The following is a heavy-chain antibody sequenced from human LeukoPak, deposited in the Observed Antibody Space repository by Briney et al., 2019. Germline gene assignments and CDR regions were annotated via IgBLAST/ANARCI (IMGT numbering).Heavy chain of an antibody. CDR2: IKQDGSET. D-gene: IGHD3-10*01. CDR1: GFTFSTYW. CDR3: ARDAQYGSGSPQNY. Sequence: GGSLRLSCAASGFTFSTYWMSWVRQAPGKGLEWVANIKQDGSETHYVDSVRDRFTISRDNAKNSMYLQMNSLRAEDTALYYCARDAQYGSGSPQNYWGQGILVTVSS. V-gene: IGHV3-7*01. J-gene: IGHJ4*02.